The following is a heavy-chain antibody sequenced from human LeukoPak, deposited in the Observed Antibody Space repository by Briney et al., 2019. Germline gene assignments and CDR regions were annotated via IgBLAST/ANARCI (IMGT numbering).Heavy chain of an antibody. Sequence: PSETLSLTCAVSGGSISSGGYSWSWIRQPPGKGLEWIGYIYHSGSTYYNPSLKSRVTISVDRSKNQFSLKLSSVTAADTAVYYCPREPRGTLGLLTWGYWYFDLWGRGTLVTVSS. D-gene: IGHD3-16*01. CDR3: PREPRGTLGLLTWGYWYFDL. CDR1: GGSISSGGYS. CDR2: IYHSGST. V-gene: IGHV4-30-2*01. J-gene: IGHJ2*01.